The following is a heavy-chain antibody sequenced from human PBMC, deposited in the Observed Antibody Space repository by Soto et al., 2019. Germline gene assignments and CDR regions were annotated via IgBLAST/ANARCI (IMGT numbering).Heavy chain of an antibody. CDR3: ASSDYYDSSGSNYFDY. CDR2: IIPIFGTA. CDR1: GGTFSSYA. V-gene: IGHV1-69*13. Sequence: ASVKVSCKASGGTFSSYAISWVRQAPGQGLEWMGGIIPIFGTANYAQKFQGRVTITADESTSTAYMELSSLRSEDTAVYYCASSDYYDSSGSNYFDYWGQGTLVTVSS. J-gene: IGHJ4*02. D-gene: IGHD3-22*01.